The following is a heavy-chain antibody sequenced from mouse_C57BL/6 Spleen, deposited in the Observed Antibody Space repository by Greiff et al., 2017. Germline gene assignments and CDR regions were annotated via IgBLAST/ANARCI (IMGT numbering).Heavy chain of an antibody. J-gene: IGHJ3*01. Sequence: QVQLQQSGPELVKPGASVKISCKASGYAFSSSWMNWVKQRPGKGLEWIGRFYPGDGDTNYNGKFKGKATLTADKSSSTAYMQLSSLTSEDSAVYFCARQPFAYWGQGTLVTVSA. CDR1: GYAFSSSW. V-gene: IGHV1-82*01. CDR3: ARQPFAY. CDR2: FYPGDGDT. D-gene: IGHD6-1*01.